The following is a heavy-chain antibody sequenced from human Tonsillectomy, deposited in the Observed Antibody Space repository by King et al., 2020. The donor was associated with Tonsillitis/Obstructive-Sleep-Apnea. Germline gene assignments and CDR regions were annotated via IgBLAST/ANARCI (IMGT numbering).Heavy chain of an antibody. J-gene: IGHJ4*02. CDR1: GGSFRGYY. CDR3: ATRDCSGGSCYSPDFDY. D-gene: IGHD2-15*01. Sequence: VQLQQWGAGLLKPSETLSLTCAVYGGSFRGYYWSWIRQPPGKGLEWIGEINHSGSTNYNPSLKSRVTISVDTSKNQFSLKLSSVTAADTAVYYCATRDCSGGSCYSPDFDYWGQGTLVTVSS. CDR2: INHSGST. V-gene: IGHV4-34*01.